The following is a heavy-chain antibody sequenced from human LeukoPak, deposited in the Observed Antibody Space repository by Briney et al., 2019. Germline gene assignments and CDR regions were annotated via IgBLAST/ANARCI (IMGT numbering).Heavy chain of an antibody. CDR3: AKASITAALTFDY. CDR1: GFTFDDYA. CDR2: ISWNSGSI. J-gene: IGHJ4*02. V-gene: IGHV3-9*01. D-gene: IGHD6-13*01. Sequence: HSGGSLRLSCAASGFTFDDYAMHWVRQAPGKGLEWVSGISWNSGSIGYADSVKGRFTISRDNAKNSLYLQMNSLRAEDTAVYYCAKASITAALTFDYWGQGTLVTVSS.